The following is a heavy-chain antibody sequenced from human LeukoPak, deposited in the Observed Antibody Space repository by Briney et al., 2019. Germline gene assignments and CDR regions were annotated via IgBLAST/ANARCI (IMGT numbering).Heavy chain of an antibody. J-gene: IGHJ6*02. D-gene: IGHD4-17*01. Sequence: SQTLSLTCTVSGGSISSGDHYWTWIRRPPGKGLEWIGHIYYSGSTNYKPSLKSRVTISINTSKNHFSLKLSSVTAADTAVYYCARDSVIDYGDYGGSAYGMDVWGQGTTVTVSS. CDR3: ARDSVIDYGDYGGSAYGMDV. V-gene: IGHV4-30-4*01. CDR1: GGSISSGDHY. CDR2: IYYSGST.